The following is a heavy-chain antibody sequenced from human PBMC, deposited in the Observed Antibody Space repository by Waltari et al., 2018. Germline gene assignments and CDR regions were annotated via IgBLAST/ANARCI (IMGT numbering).Heavy chain of an antibody. CDR3: ARDAAAGTLFDY. CDR2: INPNSGGT. CDR1: GYTFTDCY. J-gene: IGHJ4*02. Sequence: QVQLVQSGAEVKKPGASVKVSCKASGYTFTDCYIHWVRQAPGQWLEWMGWINPNSGGTNYAQKFQGRVTMTRDTSISTVYMELSRLRSDDTAVYYCARDAAAGTLFDYWGQGTLVTVSS. D-gene: IGHD6-13*01. V-gene: IGHV1-2*02.